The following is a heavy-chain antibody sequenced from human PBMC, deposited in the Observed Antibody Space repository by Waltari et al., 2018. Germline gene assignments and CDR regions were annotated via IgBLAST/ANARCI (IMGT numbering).Heavy chain of an antibody. CDR1: GVSFTKYA. D-gene: IGHD3-22*01. CDR3: ARGRHYLDSRGHQAMGNAFDI. Sequence: QVQLVQSGAEVKKHGSSVKVSCWASGVSFTKYAFNWLRQAPGQGLEWVGGFTPCSQTTKSAQTCQGRVRMATGESATSAYLELSSLRSEDTAVYYCARGRHYLDSRGHQAMGNAFDIWGQGTTVTVSS. CDR2: FTPCSQTT. J-gene: IGHJ3*02. V-gene: IGHV1-69*05.